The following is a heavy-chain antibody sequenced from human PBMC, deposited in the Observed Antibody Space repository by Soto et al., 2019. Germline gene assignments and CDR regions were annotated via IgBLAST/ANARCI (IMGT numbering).Heavy chain of an antibody. V-gene: IGHV4-30-4*01. Sequence: QVQLQESGPGLVKPSQTLSLTCTVSGGSISSDDYYWSWIRQPPGKGLEWIGFMSYSGSTSYNASLKSRVTISVDTSKNQFSLKLNFVTAADTAVYYCAQMGTPAARLYYFDNWGQGTLVTVSS. D-gene: IGHD1-7*01. CDR3: AQMGTPAARLYYFDN. CDR2: MSYSGST. CDR1: GGSISSDDYY. J-gene: IGHJ4*02.